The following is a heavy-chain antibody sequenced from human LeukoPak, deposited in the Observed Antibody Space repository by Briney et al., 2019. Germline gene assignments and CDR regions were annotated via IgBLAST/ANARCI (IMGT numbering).Heavy chain of an antibody. CDR3: ARHGPMYYYDSSGYCDY. CDR1: GYSFTSYW. V-gene: IGHV5-51*01. J-gene: IGHJ4*02. D-gene: IGHD3-22*01. Sequence: PGESLKISWKGSGYSFTSYWIGWVRQMPGKGLEWMGIIYPGDSDTRYSPSFQGQVTISADKSISTAYLQWSSLKASDTAMYYCARHGPMYYYDSSGYCDYWGQGTLVTVSS. CDR2: IYPGDSDT.